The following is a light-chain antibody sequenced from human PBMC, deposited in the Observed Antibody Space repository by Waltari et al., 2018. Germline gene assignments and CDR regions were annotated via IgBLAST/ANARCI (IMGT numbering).Light chain of an antibody. CDR1: DIGSQS. CDR3: QVWDGTSDQPV. V-gene: IGLV3-21*04. Sequence: SYVLTQPHSVSVAPGKTARITCGGNDIGSQSVHWYQQKPGQAPVMVIFFVSDRPSWISERFSGSKSGNTATLTISRVEAGDEADYFCQVWDGTSDQPVFGGGTKLTVL. CDR2: FVS. J-gene: IGLJ2*01.